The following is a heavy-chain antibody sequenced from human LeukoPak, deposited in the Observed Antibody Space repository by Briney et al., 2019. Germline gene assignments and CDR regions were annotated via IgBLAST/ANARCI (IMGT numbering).Heavy chain of an antibody. Sequence: GGSLRLSCAASGFTFSSYAMSWVRQAPGKGLEWVSALSGSGGTTYYVDSVKGRFTISRDNSKNTLYLQMNSLRAEDTAVYYCAKSDKWEPLRNWFDPWGQGTLVTVSS. CDR2: LSGSGGTT. V-gene: IGHV3-23*01. D-gene: IGHD1-26*01. CDR1: GFTFSSYA. J-gene: IGHJ5*02. CDR3: AKSDKWEPLRNWFDP.